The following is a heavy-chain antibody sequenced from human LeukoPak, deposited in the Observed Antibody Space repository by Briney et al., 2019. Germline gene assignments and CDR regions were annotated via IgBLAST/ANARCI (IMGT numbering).Heavy chain of an antibody. CDR1: GGSVTSTNW. V-gene: IGHV4-4*02. J-gene: IGHJ6*02. D-gene: IGHD6-19*01. CDR2: VHLDGST. CDR3: ARGRVIAVAGTGYYYYYGMDV. Sequence: SETLCLTCDVSGGSVTSTNWWTWVRQPPGKGLEWIGEVHLDGSTNYNPSLKSRVTISVDTSKNQFSLKLSSVTAADTAVYYCARGRVIAVAGTGYYYYYGMDVWGQGTTVTVSS.